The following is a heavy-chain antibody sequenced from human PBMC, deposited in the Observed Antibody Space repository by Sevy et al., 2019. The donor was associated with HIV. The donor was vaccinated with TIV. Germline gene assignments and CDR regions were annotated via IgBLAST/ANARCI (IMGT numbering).Heavy chain of an antibody. V-gene: IGHV3-23*01. CDR1: GFTFSTYV. J-gene: IGHJ4*02. CDR2: ISGSDGGT. D-gene: IGHD2-8*02. Sequence: GGSLRLSCEVSGFTFSTYVMSWVRQAPGKGLEWVSMISGSDGGTYYADSVKGRFTISRDTSNNTLYLQMNSLRVEDTAVYYCAKDTGSMDGLCDFWGQGTLVTVSS. CDR3: AKDTGSMDGLCDF.